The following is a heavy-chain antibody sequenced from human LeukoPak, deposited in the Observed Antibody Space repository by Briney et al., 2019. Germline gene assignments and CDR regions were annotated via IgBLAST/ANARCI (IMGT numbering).Heavy chain of an antibody. CDR3: AREHSSSWRNFDY. CDR1: GDSISSGSYY. CDR2: IYTSGST. J-gene: IGHJ4*02. Sequence: SETLSLTCTVSGDSISSGSYYWSWIRQPAGKGLEWIGRIYTSGSTNYNPSLKSRVTISVDTSKNQFSLKLSSLTAADTAVYYCAREHSSSWRNFDYWGEGTLVTVSS. V-gene: IGHV4-61*02. D-gene: IGHD6-13*01.